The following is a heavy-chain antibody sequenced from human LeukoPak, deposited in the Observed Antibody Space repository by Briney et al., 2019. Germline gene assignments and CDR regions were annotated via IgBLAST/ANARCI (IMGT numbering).Heavy chain of an antibody. CDR1: VYSISSGYY. Sequence: SETLSLTCTVSVYSISSGYYWGWIRQPPGKGLEWIGSIYHSGSTYYNPSLKSRVTMSVDTSKNQFSLKLSSVTAADTAVYYCARDCDFWSGYYGGGGDYWGQGTLVTVSS. V-gene: IGHV4-38-2*02. CDR2: IYHSGST. CDR3: ARDCDFWSGYYGGGGDY. D-gene: IGHD3-3*01. J-gene: IGHJ4*02.